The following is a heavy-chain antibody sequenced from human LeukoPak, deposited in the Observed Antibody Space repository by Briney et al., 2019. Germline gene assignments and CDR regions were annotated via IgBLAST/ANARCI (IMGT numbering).Heavy chain of an antibody. CDR1: GFSLSAYG. J-gene: IGHJ5*02. V-gene: IGHV3-7*01. D-gene: IGHD2-21*01. CDR2: IKQDGSEK. CDR3: ARATASNWFDP. Sequence: GGSLTLSCAASGFSLSAYGMHWVRQVPGKGLEWVANIKQDGSEKYYVDSVKGRFTISRDNAKNSLYLQMNSLRAEDTAVYYCARATASNWFDPWGQGTLVTVSS.